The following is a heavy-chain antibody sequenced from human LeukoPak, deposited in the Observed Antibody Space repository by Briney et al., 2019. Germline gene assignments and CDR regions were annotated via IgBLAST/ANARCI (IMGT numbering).Heavy chain of an antibody. V-gene: IGHV4-34*01. CDR3: ARAERLVVKYYFDY. D-gene: IGHD3-9*01. Sequence: SETLSLTCAVYGGSFSGYYWSWIRQPPGKGLEWIGEINHSGSTNYNPSLKSRVTISVDMSKNQFSLKLSSVTAADTAVYYCARAERLVVKYYFDYCGQGTLVTVSS. J-gene: IGHJ4*02. CDR2: INHSGST. CDR1: GGSFSGYY.